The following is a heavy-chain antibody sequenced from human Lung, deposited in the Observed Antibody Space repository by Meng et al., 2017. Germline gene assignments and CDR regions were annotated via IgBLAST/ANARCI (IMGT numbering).Heavy chain of an antibody. CDR1: GGSFSDYY. CDR2: INHSGST. Sequence: QVRRQQWGAGLWSPSETRSLPCVVSGGSFSDYYWSWIRQPPGKGLEWIGEINHSGSTNYNPSLESRATISVDTSQNNLSLKLSSVTAADSAVYYCARGPTTMAHDFDYWGQGTLVTVSS. V-gene: IGHV4-34*01. J-gene: IGHJ4*02. D-gene: IGHD4-11*01. CDR3: ARGPTTMAHDFDY.